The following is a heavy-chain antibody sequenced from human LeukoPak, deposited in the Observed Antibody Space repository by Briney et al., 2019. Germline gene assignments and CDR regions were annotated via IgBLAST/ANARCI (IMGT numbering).Heavy chain of an antibody. V-gene: IGHV3-23*01. CDR3: AKDPGDSSGYFRVFDY. CDR1: GFTFSSYS. J-gene: IGHJ4*02. CDR2: ISGSGGST. Sequence: GGSLRLSCAASGFTFSSYSMSWVRQAPGKGLEWVSAISGSGGSTYYADSVKGRFTISRDNSKNTLYLQMNSLRAEDTAVYYCAKDPGDSSGYFRVFDYWGQGTLVTVSS. D-gene: IGHD3-22*01.